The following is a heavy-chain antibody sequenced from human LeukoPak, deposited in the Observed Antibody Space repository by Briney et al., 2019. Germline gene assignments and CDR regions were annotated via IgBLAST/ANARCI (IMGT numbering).Heavy chain of an antibody. Sequence: SVKVSCKASGGTFSSYAISWVRQAPGQGLEWMGGIIPIFGTANYAQKFQGRVTITADESTSTAYMGLSSLRSEDTAVYYCARHSKMTTVTTGVYYYYYYMDVWGKGTTVTVSS. D-gene: IGHD4-17*01. CDR2: IIPIFGTA. CDR3: ARHSKMTTVTTGVYYYYYYMDV. V-gene: IGHV1-69*01. J-gene: IGHJ6*03. CDR1: GGTFSSYA.